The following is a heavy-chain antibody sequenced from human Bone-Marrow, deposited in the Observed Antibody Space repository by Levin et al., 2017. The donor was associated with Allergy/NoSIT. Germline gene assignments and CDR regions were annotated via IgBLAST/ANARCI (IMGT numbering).Heavy chain of an antibody. CDR2: IRSKAYGGTT. Sequence: GESLKISCTASGFTFGDYAMSWFRQAPGKGLEWVGFIRSKAYGGTTEYAASVKGRFTISRDDSKSIAYLQMNSLKTEDTAVYYCTRDSDAHIIAVAIAFDIWGQGTMVTVSS. CDR1: GFTFGDYA. V-gene: IGHV3-49*03. J-gene: IGHJ3*02. CDR3: TRDSDAHIIAVAIAFDI. D-gene: IGHD6-19*01.